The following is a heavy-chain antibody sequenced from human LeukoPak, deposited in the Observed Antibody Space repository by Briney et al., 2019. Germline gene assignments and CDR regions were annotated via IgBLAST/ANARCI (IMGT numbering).Heavy chain of an antibody. Sequence: SETLSLTCTVSGGSISRYYWSWIRQPPGKGLEWIGYIYYSGTTNYNPSLKSRVTISVDTSKNQLSLKLRSVTAADTAVYYCARQDSGTYLNPLDIWGQGTVVTVSS. V-gene: IGHV4-59*08. CDR2: IYYSGTT. D-gene: IGHD1-26*01. CDR1: GGSISRYY. CDR3: ARQDSGTYLNPLDI. J-gene: IGHJ3*02.